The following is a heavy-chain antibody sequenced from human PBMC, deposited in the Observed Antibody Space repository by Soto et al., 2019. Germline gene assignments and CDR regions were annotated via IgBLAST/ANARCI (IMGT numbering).Heavy chain of an antibody. J-gene: IGHJ6*02. CDR1: GFTFDDYV. D-gene: IGHD3-3*01. CDR2: ISWNSGSI. Sequence: GGSLRLSCAASGFTFDDYVMHWVRQAPRKGLEWVSGISWNSGSIGYADSVKGRFTISRDNAKNSLYLQMNSLRAEDTDLYYCAKDIKVSDYYYGMDVWGQGPTVTVSS. V-gene: IGHV3-9*01. CDR3: AKDIKVSDYYYGMDV.